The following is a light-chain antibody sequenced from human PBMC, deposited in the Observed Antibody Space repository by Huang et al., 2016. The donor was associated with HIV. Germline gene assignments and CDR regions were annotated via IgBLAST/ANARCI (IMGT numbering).Light chain of an antibody. V-gene: IGKV1-39*01. Sequence: DIQMTQSPSSLSASVGDRVTITCRASQSINTDLNWVQQKPGKAPKVLISAASTLQSGVPSRFSGGGSGTHFTLTITSLQPEDFATYYCQQTYTGVTFGQGTKVEIK. CDR1: QSINTD. CDR2: AAS. CDR3: QQTYTGVT. J-gene: IGKJ1*01.